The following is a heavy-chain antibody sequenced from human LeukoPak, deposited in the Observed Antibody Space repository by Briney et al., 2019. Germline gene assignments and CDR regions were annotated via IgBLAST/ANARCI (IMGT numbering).Heavy chain of an antibody. V-gene: IGHV4-39*01. Sequence: SETLSLTCAVYGGSFSDYYWGWIRQPPEKGLEWIGSISYSGSTYYNPSLKSRVSMSVDTSKNQFSLKLSFVTAADTAVYYCARSKPVAADYWGQGTLVTVSS. J-gene: IGHJ4*02. CDR3: ARSKPVAADY. CDR1: GGSFSDYY. D-gene: IGHD1-14*01. CDR2: ISYSGST.